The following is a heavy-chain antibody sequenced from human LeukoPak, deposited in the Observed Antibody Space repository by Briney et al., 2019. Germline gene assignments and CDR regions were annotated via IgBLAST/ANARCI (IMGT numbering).Heavy chain of an antibody. CDR2: IYTSGRT. V-gene: IGHV4-4*07. J-gene: IGHJ4*02. D-gene: IGHD6-13*01. CDR1: AGSISSYY. Sequence: SETLSLAWPVSAGSISSYYWSWIRQPAGKGLEWIGRIYTSGRTNYNPSLKSRVTMSVDTSKNQFSLKLSSVTAADTAVYYCARGSSSWYGGDYWGQGTLVTVSS. CDR3: ARGSSSWYGGDY.